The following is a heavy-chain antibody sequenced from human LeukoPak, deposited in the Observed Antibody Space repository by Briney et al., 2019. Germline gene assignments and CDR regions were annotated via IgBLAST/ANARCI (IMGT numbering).Heavy chain of an antibody. CDR1: GFIFSNYA. D-gene: IGHD1-1*01. V-gene: IGHV3-23*01. Sequence: PGGSLRLSCAASGFIFSNYALAWVRQAPGKGLEWVSGISRIGGSTHYADSVKGRFTLSRDNSKNILYLQMNSLRAEDTALYYCAKDFVGTGNFRGGDYWGQGTLVTVSS. J-gene: IGHJ4*02. CDR3: AKDFVGTGNFRGGDY. CDR2: ISRIGGST.